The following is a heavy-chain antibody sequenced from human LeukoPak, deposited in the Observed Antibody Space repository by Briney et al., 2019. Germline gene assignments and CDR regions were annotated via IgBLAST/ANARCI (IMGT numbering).Heavy chain of an antibody. CDR2: ITYDESSE. J-gene: IGHJ4*02. Sequence: PGGSLRLSCVASGFTFSNYGMHWVRQAPGKGLEWVATITYDESSEYYADSVKDRFTVSRDNSKNTLYLQMSSLKTEDTAVYYCAKRGDGGHKSLEYWGQGTLVIVSS. V-gene: IGHV3-30*18. CDR3: AKRGDGGHKSLEY. D-gene: IGHD3-16*01. CDR1: GFTFSNYG.